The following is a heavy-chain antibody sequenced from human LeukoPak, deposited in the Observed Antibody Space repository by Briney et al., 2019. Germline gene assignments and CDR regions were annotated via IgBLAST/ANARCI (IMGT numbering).Heavy chain of an antibody. V-gene: IGHV4-61*02. D-gene: IGHD2-2*01. CDR2: IYTSGST. Sequence: SQTLSLTCTVSGGSISSGSYYWSWIRQPAGKGLEWIGRIYTSGSTNYNPSLKSRVTISVDKSKNQFSLRLTSVTAADTAVYYCARSPTKRVPEDYWGQGTLVTVSS. CDR3: ARSPTKRVPEDY. J-gene: IGHJ4*02. CDR1: GGSISSGSYY.